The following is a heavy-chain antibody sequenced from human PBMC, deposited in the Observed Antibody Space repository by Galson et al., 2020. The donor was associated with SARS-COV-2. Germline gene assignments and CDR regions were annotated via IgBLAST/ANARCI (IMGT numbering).Heavy chain of an antibody. V-gene: IGHV3-53*01. J-gene: IGHJ1*01. D-gene: IGHD3-22*01. CDR2: IYSGGST. CDR1: GFTVSSNY. CDR3: ARTLHYYDSSGYYSEYFQH. Sequence: GGSLRLSCAASGFTVSSNYMSWVRQAPGKGLEWVSVIYSGGSTYYADSVKGRFTISRDNSKNTLYLQMNSLRAEDTAVYYCARTLHYYDSSGYYSEYFQHWGQGTLVTVSS.